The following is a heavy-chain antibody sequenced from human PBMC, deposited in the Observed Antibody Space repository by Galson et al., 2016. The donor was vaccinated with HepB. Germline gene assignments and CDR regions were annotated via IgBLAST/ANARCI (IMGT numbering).Heavy chain of an antibody. D-gene: IGHD1-26*01. CDR2: IGSRGTSI. CDR1: GFTFSSYG. Sequence: SLRLSCAAPGFTFSSYGMKWVRQAPGKGLEWISYIGSRGTSIYYADSVKGRFTISRDNAKNSLCLQMNSLRAEDTAVYYCARVSGSYYSAFDIWGQGTMVTVSS. V-gene: IGHV3-48*03. J-gene: IGHJ3*02. CDR3: ARVSGSYYSAFDI.